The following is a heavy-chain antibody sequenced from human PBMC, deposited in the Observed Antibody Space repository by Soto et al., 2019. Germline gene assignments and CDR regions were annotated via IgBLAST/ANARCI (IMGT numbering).Heavy chain of an antibody. CDR2: ISYDGSNK. J-gene: IGHJ4*02. Sequence: QVQLVESGGGVVQPGRSLRLSCAASGFTFSSYGMHWVRQAPGKGLEWVAVISYDGSNKYYADSVKGRFTISRDNSKNPLYLQMNSLRAEDTAVYYCAGWCGAFDYWGQGTLVTVSS. CDR3: AGWCGAFDY. V-gene: IGHV3-30*03. CDR1: GFTFSSYG. D-gene: IGHD2-15*01.